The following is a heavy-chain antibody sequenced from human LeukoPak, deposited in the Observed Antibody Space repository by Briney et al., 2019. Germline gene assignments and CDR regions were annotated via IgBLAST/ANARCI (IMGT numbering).Heavy chain of an antibody. D-gene: IGHD5-18*01. CDR2: INPNSGGT. J-gene: IGHJ4*02. CDR3: ARDLSPAMVTGIDY. CDR1: GYIFTGYY. V-gene: IGHV1-2*02. Sequence: ASVKVSCKASGYIFTGYYMHWVRQAPGQGLEWMGWINPNSGGTNYAQKFQGRVTMTRDTSISTAYMELSRLRSDDTAVYYCARDLSPAMVTGIDYWGQGTLVTVSS.